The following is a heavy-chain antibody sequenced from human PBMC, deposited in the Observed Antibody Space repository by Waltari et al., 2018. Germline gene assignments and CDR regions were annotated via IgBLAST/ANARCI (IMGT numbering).Heavy chain of an antibody. D-gene: IGHD1-1*01. CDR2: VKSESDAGTT. J-gene: IGHJ4*02. V-gene: IGHV3-15*02. CDR1: GFTFSYAW. Sequence: ELHLEESGGALVKPGGSVRLSCAAAGFTFSYAWMSWVRQAPGKGLEWVGHVKSESDAGTTNYAAPVKGRFTISRDDSKNKLYLQMSSLKTEDTAVYYCTTGGWFNWDRYYFDYWGRGTLVTVSS. CDR3: TTGGWFNWDRYYFDY.